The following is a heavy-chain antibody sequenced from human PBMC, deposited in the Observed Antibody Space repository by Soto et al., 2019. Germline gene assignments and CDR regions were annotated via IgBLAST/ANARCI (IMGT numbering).Heavy chain of an antibody. CDR3: ERKGIPRETGYNFGMDV. D-gene: IGHD3-10*01. CDR1: GYTFTSYY. Sequence: ASVKVSCKASGYTFTSYYIHWVRQAPGHGLEWMAIINPGGGSTDYAQKFQGRVTLTSDTSTSTVHMELSSLRYEDTAVYYCERKGIPRETGYNFGMDVWGQGTTVTV. J-gene: IGHJ6*02. V-gene: IGHV1-46*01. CDR2: INPGGGST.